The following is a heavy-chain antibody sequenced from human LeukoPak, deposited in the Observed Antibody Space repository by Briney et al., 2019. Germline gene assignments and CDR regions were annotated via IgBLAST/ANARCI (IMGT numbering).Heavy chain of an antibody. Sequence: SETLSLTCAVYGGSFSGYYWSWIRQPPGKGLEWIGEINHSGSTNYNPSLKSRVTISVDTSKNQFSLKLSSVTAADTAVYYCARGYCTNGVCRVIYWCDPWGQGTLVTVSS. D-gene: IGHD2-8*01. J-gene: IGHJ5*02. CDR3: ARGYCTNGVCRVIYWCDP. CDR2: INHSGST. CDR1: GGSFSGYY. V-gene: IGHV4-34*01.